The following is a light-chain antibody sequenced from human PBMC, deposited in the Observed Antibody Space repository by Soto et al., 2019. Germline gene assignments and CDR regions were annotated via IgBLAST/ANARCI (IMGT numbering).Light chain of an antibody. CDR2: GAS. Sequence: ELVMTQSPATLSVSPGERATLSCRASQSVSNYLAWYQQKPGQAPRLLIFGASTRATGIPARFSGSGSGSEFTLTISSLQSEDFAVYSCQQYNNWPLVTFGGGTKVEIK. CDR3: QQYNNWPLVT. CDR1: QSVSNY. J-gene: IGKJ4*01. V-gene: IGKV3-15*01.